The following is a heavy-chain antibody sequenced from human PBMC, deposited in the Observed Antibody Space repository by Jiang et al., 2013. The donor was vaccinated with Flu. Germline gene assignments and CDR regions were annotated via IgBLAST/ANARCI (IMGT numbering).Heavy chain of an antibody. CDR1: GGSISSSSYY. D-gene: IGHD3-9*01. CDR3: ARDELLRYFGSGQDAFDI. J-gene: IGHJ3*02. V-gene: IGHV4-39*07. CDR2: IYYSGST. Sequence: GPGLVKPPETLSLTCTVSGGSISSSSYYWGWIRQPPGKGLEWIGSIYYSGSTYYNPSLKSRVTISVDTSKNQFSLKLSSVTAADTAVYYCARDELLRYFGSGQDAFDIWGQGTMVTVSS.